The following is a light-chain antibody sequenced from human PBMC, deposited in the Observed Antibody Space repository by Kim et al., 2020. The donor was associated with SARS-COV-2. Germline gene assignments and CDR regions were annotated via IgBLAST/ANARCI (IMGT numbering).Light chain of an antibody. CDR1: RCNIGNDC. Sequence: GQKVTIACAGGRCNIGNDCGSWYQQLPGAAPRLLIYDNKKRPSGVPDRFSGSKSGTSATLGITGLQTGDEADYYCGTWDSSLSAWVFGGGTQLTVL. J-gene: IGLJ3*02. CDR2: DNK. V-gene: IGLV1-51*01. CDR3: GTWDSSLSAWV.